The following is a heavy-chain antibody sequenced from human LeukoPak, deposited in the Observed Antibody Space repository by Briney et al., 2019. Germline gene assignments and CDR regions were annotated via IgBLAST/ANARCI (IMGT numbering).Heavy chain of an antibody. CDR3: ARSLECGGSGCSLQH. CDR2: ISAYNGNT. V-gene: IGHV1-18*01. Sequence: ASVKVSCKASGYTFTSYGISWVRQAPGQGLEWMGWISAYNGNTNYAQKLQGRVTMTTDTSTSTVYMEVRSLRSDDTAVYYCARSLECGGSGCSLQHWGQGTLVTVSS. D-gene: IGHD6-19*01. J-gene: IGHJ1*01. CDR1: GYTFTSYG.